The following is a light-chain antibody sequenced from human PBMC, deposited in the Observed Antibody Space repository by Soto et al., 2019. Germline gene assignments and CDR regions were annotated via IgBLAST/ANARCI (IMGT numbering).Light chain of an antibody. CDR2: AS. Sequence: EIVLTQSPGTLFLSPGERATLSCRASQSVSDSYLAWYQQKPGQAPRLLIYASSSATGIRDRFSGSGSGTDFTLTMSRLEPEDFAVYYCQHYGTSALFGPGTKVDIK. V-gene: IGKV3-20*01. CDR1: QSVSDSY. J-gene: IGKJ3*01. CDR3: QHYGTSAL.